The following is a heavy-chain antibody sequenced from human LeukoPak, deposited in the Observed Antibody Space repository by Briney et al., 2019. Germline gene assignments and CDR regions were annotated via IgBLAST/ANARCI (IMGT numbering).Heavy chain of an antibody. D-gene: IGHD6-13*01. V-gene: IGHV4-38-2*02. Sequence: SETPSLTCTVSVYSISSGYYWGWIRQPPGKGLEWIGSIYHSGSTYYNPSLKSRVTISVDTSKNQFSLKLSSVTAADTAVYYCARGVVGSSSWYRQGNWFDPWGPGTLVTVFS. CDR2: IYHSGST. CDR1: VYSISSGYY. CDR3: ARGVVGSSSWYRQGNWFDP. J-gene: IGHJ5*02.